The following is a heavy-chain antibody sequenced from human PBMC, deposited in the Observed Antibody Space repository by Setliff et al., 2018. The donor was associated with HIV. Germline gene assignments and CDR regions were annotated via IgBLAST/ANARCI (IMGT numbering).Heavy chain of an antibody. CDR1: GFTLRSYA. CDR2: ISGAGATT. J-gene: IGHJ4*02. D-gene: IGHD3-10*01. CDR3: AKDATPVVRGFDY. V-gene: IGHV3-23*01. Sequence: GGSLRLSCEASGFTLRSYAMYWVRQAPGKGLEWVAGISGAGATTYYADSVKGRFTISRDNSKDTLYLQMNSLRAEDTAVYYCAKDATPVVRGFDYWGQGTLVTVSS.